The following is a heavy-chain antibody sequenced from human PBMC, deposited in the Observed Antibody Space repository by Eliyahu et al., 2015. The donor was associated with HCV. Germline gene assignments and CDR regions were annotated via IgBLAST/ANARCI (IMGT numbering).Heavy chain of an antibody. CDR2: IKTKTDGWTT. CDR3: TTDFNY. CDR1: GFNFNDVW. Sequence: EVQLVESGGGLVKXGGSLRLSCAAXGFNFNDVWMSWVRQAPGXGLEWVGRIKTKTDGWTTDYAAPVKGRFTISRDDSKKTLALQMNSLKTEDTAMYYCTTDFNYWGRGTLVTVSS. V-gene: IGHV3-15*01. J-gene: IGHJ4*02.